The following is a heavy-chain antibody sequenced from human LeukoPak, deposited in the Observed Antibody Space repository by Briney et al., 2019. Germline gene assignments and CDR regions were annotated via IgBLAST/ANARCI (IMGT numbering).Heavy chain of an antibody. J-gene: IGHJ1*01. D-gene: IGHD2-2*01. CDR1: GFTFSDYI. Sequence: GGSLRLSCAASGFTFSDYIMHWVRQAPGKGLECVSVISGNGGNTYYANSVKGRFTISRDNSKNTLYLQMNSLRTEDTALYYCAKVRGTASWGYFQHWGQGTLVTVSS. CDR3: AKVRGTASWGYFQH. CDR2: ISGNGGNT. V-gene: IGHV3-64*01.